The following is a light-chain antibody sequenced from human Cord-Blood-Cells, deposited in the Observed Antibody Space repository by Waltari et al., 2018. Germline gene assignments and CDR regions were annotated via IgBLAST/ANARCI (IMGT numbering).Light chain of an antibody. CDR3: CSYAGSSTYVV. Sequence: QSALTQPASVSGSPGQSLTISCTGTSSDVGSSNLFSWYQQHPGKAPKLMIYEGSKRPSGVSNRFSGSKSGNTASLTISGLQAEDEADYYCCSYAGSSTYVVFGGGTKLTVL. V-gene: IGLV2-23*01. CDR2: EGS. J-gene: IGLJ2*01. CDR1: SSDVGSSNL.